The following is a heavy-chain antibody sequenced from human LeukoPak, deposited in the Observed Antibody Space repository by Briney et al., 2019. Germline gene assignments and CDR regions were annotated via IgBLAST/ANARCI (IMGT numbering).Heavy chain of an antibody. D-gene: IGHD3-10*01. V-gene: IGHV3-74*01. Sequence: WGSLRLSCAASGFTFSSYWMHWVRQAPGKGLVWVSRINSDGSSTTYADSVKGRFTISRDNARNTLYLQMNSLRAEDTAVYYCARAHPVRGQDWGQGTLVTVSS. CDR2: INSDGSST. CDR1: GFTFSSYW. CDR3: ARAHPVRGQD. J-gene: IGHJ4*02.